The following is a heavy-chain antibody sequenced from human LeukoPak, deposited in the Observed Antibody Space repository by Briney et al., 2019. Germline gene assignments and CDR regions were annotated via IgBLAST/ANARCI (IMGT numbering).Heavy chain of an antibody. D-gene: IGHD3-3*01. V-gene: IGHV5-51*01. Sequence: GESLKISCKGSGYSFTSYWIGWVRQMPGKGLEWMGIIFPGDSDTRYSPSSQGQVTMSVDKSLSTAYLQWSSLKASDTAIYYCARHGGPSDAFDIWGQGTMVTVSS. J-gene: IGHJ3*02. CDR2: IFPGDSDT. CDR3: ARHGGPSDAFDI. CDR1: GYSFTSYW.